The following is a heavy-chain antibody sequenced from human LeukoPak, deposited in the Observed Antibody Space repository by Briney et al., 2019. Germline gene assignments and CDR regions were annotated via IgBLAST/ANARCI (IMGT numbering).Heavy chain of an antibody. V-gene: IGHV3-30*18. CDR1: GFTFSSYG. D-gene: IGHD4-17*01. CDR2: ISYDGSNK. J-gene: IGHJ4*02. CDR3: AKGDYEAYLDY. Sequence: GGSLRLSCAASGFTFSSYGMHWVRQAPGKGLEWVAVISYDGSNKYYADSVKGRFTISRDNSKNTLYLQMNSLRAEDTAVYYCAKGDYEAYLDYWGQGTLVTVSS.